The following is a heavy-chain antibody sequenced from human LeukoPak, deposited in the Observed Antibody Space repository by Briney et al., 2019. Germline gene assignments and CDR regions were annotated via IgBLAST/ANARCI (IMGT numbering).Heavy chain of an antibody. J-gene: IGHJ4*02. V-gene: IGHV6-1*01. CDR1: GVSVSSNTAA. CDR3: ARVLDVGPTYFDY. Sequence: SQTLSLTCAISGVSVSSNTAAWTWIRQSSSRGLEWLGRTYYRSKRYNDYAVSVKSRITINPDTSKNQFSLQLNSVTPEDTAVYYCARVLDVGPTYFDYWGQGTLVTVSS. D-gene: IGHD1-26*01. CDR2: TYYRSKRYN.